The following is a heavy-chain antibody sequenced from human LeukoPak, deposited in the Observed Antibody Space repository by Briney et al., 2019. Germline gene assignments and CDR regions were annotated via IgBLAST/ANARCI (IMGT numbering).Heavy chain of an antibody. CDR2: ISSSGSTI. CDR1: GFTFSDYY. Sequence: GGSLRLSCAASGFTFSDYYMSWIRQAPGKGLEWVSYISSSGSTIYYADSVKGRFTISRDNAKNSLYLQMNSLRAEDTAVYYCARDRYYSSYYYGWVDYWGQGTLVTVSS. D-gene: IGHD3-10*01. CDR3: ARDRYYSSYYYGWVDY. V-gene: IGHV3-11*01. J-gene: IGHJ4*02.